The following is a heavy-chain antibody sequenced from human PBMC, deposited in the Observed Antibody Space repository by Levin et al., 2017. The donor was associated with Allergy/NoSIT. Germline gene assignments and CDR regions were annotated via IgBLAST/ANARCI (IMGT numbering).Heavy chain of an antibody. CDR3: ARGARLRVTKGFDY. CDR2: IYYDGSKK. CDR1: GFTFSNYG. J-gene: IGHJ4*02. V-gene: IGHV3-33*01. D-gene: IGHD4-17*01. Sequence: GGSLRLSCAASGFTFSNYGMHWVRQAPGKGPEWVAVIYYDGSKKYYVDSVKGRFTISRDNSKNTLYLQMNSLRVEDPAVYYCARGARLRVTKGFDYWGQGTLATVSS.